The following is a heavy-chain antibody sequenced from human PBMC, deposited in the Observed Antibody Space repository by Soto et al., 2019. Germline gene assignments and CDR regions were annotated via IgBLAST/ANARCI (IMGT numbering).Heavy chain of an antibody. CDR2: INIDGSSI. Sequence: LRLSCAASGFTFNDYWMHWVRQAPGKGLVWVSRINIDGSSITYADSVKGRFTISRDKAKSTLYLQMNSLRVEDTAVYFCARLSVSGSQTFDYWGQGALVTVS. CDR3: ARLSVSGSQTFDY. J-gene: IGHJ4*02. CDR1: GFTFNDYW. D-gene: IGHD6-19*01. V-gene: IGHV3-74*01.